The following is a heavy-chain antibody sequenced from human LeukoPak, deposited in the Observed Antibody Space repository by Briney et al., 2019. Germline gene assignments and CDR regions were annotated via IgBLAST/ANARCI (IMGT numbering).Heavy chain of an antibody. J-gene: IGHJ4*02. CDR3: AKSTTKAHYYDSSGHPY. V-gene: IGHV3-23*01. D-gene: IGHD3-22*01. CDR1: GFTFSSYA. CDR2: ISGSGGST. Sequence: GGSLRLSCAASGFTFSSYAMSWVRQAPGKGLEWVSAISGSGGSTYYADSVKGRFTISRDDSKNTLYLQMNSLRAEDTAVYYCAKSTTKAHYYDSSGHPYWGQGTLVTVSS.